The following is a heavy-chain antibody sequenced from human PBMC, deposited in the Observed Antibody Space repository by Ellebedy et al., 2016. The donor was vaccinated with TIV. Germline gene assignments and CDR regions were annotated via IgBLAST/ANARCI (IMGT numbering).Heavy chain of an antibody. CDR3: ARNTYYYDSSGST. V-gene: IGHV4-28*01. Sequence: MPSETLSLTCAVSGYSISSSNWWGWIRQPPGKGLEWIGYIYYSGSTYYNPSLKSRVTISVDTSKNQFSLKLSSVTAADTAVYYCARNTYYYDSSGSTWGQGTLVTVSS. D-gene: IGHD3-22*01. J-gene: IGHJ4*02. CDR2: IYYSGST. CDR1: GYSISSSNW.